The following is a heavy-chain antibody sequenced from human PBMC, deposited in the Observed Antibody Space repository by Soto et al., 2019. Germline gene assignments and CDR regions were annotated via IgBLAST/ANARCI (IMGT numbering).Heavy chain of an antibody. CDR1: GFTFTTSA. Sequence: GGSLRLSCAASGFTFTTSAISWVRQAPGKGLEWISLIHIPGGRATYADSVRGRFTISIDNSENTVFLQMNSLRAEDTAIYYCGAQWYKKWGQGT. CDR2: IHIPGGRA. J-gene: IGHJ4*02. CDR3: GAQWYKK. V-gene: IGHV3-23*01. D-gene: IGHD1-20*01.